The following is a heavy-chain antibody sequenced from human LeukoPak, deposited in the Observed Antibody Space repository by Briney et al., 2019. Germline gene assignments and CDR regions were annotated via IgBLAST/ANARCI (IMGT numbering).Heavy chain of an antibody. CDR2: IRSKANSYAT. V-gene: IGHV3-73*01. CDR3: KGHIAAAGTDFDY. CDR1: GFTFSGSA. Sequence: GGSLRLSCAASGFTFSGSAMHWVRQASGRGLEWVGRIRSKANSYATAYAASVKGRFTISRDDSKNTAYLQMNSLKTEDTAVYYCKGHIAAAGTDFDYWGQGTLVTVSS. J-gene: IGHJ4*02. D-gene: IGHD6-13*01.